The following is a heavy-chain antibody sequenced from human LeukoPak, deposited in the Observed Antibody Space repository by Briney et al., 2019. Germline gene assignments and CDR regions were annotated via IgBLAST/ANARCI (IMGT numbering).Heavy chain of an antibody. V-gene: IGHV3-7*01. CDR3: AKWLTQYHYYMDA. D-gene: IGHD6-19*01. Sequence: GGSLRLSCAASGFTFRNYWMSWVRQAPGKGLEWVANIKQDGSDKDYVDSVKGRFTISRDNAKNSMYLQMNSLTAEDTAVYYCAKWLTQYHYYMDAWGKGTTVTVSS. CDR1: GFTFRNYW. J-gene: IGHJ6*03. CDR2: IKQDGSDK.